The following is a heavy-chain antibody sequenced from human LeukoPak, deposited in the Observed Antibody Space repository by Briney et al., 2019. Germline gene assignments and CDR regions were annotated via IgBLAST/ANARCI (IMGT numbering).Heavy chain of an antibody. J-gene: IGHJ4*02. D-gene: IGHD6-6*01. CDR1: GFTFSSYA. CDR3: ARGPRYSSSSYYFDY. Sequence: GGSLRLSCAASGFTFSSYAMHWVRQAPGKGLEYVSSIRSNGGSTYYANSVKGRFTISRDNSKNTLYLQMDSLRAEDMAVYYCARGPRYSSSSYYFDYWGQGTLVTVSS. CDR2: IRSNGGST. V-gene: IGHV3-64*01.